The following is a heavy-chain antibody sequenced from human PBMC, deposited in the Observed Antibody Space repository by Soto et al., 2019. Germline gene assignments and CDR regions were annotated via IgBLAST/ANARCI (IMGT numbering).Heavy chain of an antibody. J-gene: IGHJ4*02. CDR1: GYTFTGNS. CDR3: AIQRSGGVY. D-gene: IGHD2-15*01. CDR2: INPNNGGT. V-gene: IGHV1-2*04. Sequence: QVHLVQSGPEVKKPGASVKVSCKASGYTFTGNSLHWVRQAPGQGLEWMGWINPNNGGTNYAQKFRGWVTMTRDTSISTAYMDLSRLKSDDTAVYYCAIQRSGGVYWGQGTQVTVS.